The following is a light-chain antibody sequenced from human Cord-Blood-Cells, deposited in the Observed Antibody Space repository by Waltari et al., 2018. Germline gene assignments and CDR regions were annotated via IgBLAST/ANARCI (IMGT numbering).Light chain of an antibody. CDR1: QSISSY. CDR2: AAS. V-gene: IGKV1-39*01. Sequence: DIQMTQSPSSLSASVGDRVTLTCRASQSISSYLNRYKQKPGKAPKLLIYAASSLQSGDPSRFNDSGSGTDFTLTISSLQPEDFSTYYCQQSYSTPQTFDQGTKLEIK. CDR3: QQSYSTPQT. J-gene: IGKJ2*01.